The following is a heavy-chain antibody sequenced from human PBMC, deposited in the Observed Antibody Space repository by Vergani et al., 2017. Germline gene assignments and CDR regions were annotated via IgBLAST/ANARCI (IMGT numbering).Heavy chain of an antibody. V-gene: IGHV4-39*01. J-gene: IGHJ2*01. D-gene: IGHD2-2*01. CDR3: ARPLGYCSSTSCYWYFDL. CDR1: GCSISSSSYY. CDR2: IYYSGST. Sequence: QLQLQESGPGLVKPSETLSLTCTVSGCSISSSSYYWGWIRQPPGKGLEWIGSIYYSGSTYYNPSLKSRVTISVDTSKNQFSLKLSSVTAADTAVYYCARPLGYCSSTSCYWYFDLWGRGTLVTVSS.